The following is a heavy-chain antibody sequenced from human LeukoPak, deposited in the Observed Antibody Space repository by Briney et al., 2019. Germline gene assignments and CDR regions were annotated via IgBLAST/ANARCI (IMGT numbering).Heavy chain of an antibody. V-gene: IGHV3-48*03. D-gene: IGHD6-13*01. Sequence: GGSLRLSCAASGFTFSSYEMNWVRQAPGKGLEWVSYISSSGSTIYYADSVKGRFTISRDNAKNSLYLQMNSLRAEDTAVYYCARDLAAAGTPLYYFDYWGQGTLVTVSS. CDR3: ARDLAAAGTPLYYFDY. CDR1: GFTFSSYE. CDR2: ISSSGSTI. J-gene: IGHJ4*02.